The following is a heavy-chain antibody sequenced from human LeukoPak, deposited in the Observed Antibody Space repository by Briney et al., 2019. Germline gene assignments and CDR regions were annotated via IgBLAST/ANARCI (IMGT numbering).Heavy chain of an antibody. D-gene: IGHD2-2*01. Sequence: SVKVSCKASGGTFSSYAISWVRQAPGQGLEWMGGIIPIFGTANYAQKFQGRVTITADESTSTAYMELSSLRSEDTDVHYCARREVVVVPAATPDYYGMDVWGKGTTVTVSS. J-gene: IGHJ6*04. CDR2: IIPIFGTA. CDR3: ARREVVVVPAATPDYYGMDV. CDR1: GGTFSSYA. V-gene: IGHV1-69*13.